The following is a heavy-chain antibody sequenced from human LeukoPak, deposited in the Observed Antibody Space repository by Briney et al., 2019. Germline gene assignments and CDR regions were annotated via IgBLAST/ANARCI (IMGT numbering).Heavy chain of an antibody. V-gene: IGHV4-30-2*01. J-gene: IGHJ4*02. CDR3: ARGASGSYGEIDY. CDR1: GGSISSGGYS. Sequence: SETLSLTCAVSGGSISSGGYSWSWIRQPPGKGLEWIGYIYHSGSTYYNPSLKSRVTISVDTSKNQFSLKLSSVTAADTAVYYCARGASGSYGEIDYWGQGTLVTVSS. CDR2: IYHSGST. D-gene: IGHD1-26*01.